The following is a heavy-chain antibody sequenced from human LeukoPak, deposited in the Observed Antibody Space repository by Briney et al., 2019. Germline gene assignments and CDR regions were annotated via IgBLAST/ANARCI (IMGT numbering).Heavy chain of an antibody. D-gene: IGHD2-2*01. CDR1: GFSVSDNY. J-gene: IGHJ4*02. Sequence: PGGSLRFSCAGSGFSVSDNYMTWVRQAPGKGPEWVSVTYSGGTTYYADSVEGRFTISRDSAKNTLYLQMNSLRTEDTAVYYCAKEGGLGYCSTTSCAFAHWGRGTLVTVSS. CDR3: AKEGGLGYCSTTSCAFAH. CDR2: TYSGGTT. V-gene: IGHV3-53*01.